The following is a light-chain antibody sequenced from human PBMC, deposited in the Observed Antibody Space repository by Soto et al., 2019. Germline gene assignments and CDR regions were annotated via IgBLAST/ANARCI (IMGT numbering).Light chain of an antibody. CDR2: DAS. CDR1: PNIGNR. V-gene: IGKV1-5*01. Sequence: DIQMTQSPSTLSASVGDRITITCRASPNIGNRLAWYQQKPGKAPKVLIYDASSLESGVPSRFSGSGSGTDLILTISSLQPDDSATYYCQHYGGMWTFGQGTKVDIK. J-gene: IGKJ1*01. CDR3: QHYGGMWT.